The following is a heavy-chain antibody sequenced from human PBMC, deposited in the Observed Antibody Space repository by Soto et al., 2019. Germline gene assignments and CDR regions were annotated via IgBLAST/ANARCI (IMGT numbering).Heavy chain of an antibody. Sequence: DEQLVESGGGLVQSGGSLRLSCEASGFTLKSYEVNWVRQAPGKGLEWISYITSSTRTTYYANSVKGRITISRDNVRKSVYLQMSSLRVEDTAIYYCARGNTSIQGDLSHYNGLDVWGQGTTVSVAS. CDR3: ARGNTSIQGDLSHYNGLDV. CDR2: ITSSTRTT. D-gene: IGHD3-10*01. V-gene: IGHV3-48*03. J-gene: IGHJ6*02. CDR1: GFTLKSYE.